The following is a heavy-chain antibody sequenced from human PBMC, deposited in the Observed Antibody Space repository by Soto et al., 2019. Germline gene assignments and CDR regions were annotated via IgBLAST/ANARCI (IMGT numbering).Heavy chain of an antibody. V-gene: IGHV3-23*01. D-gene: IGHD6-19*01. J-gene: IGHJ4*02. CDR3: AKETSSGVAAYFEY. Sequence: GGSLRLSCAASGFTYSSYAMSWVRQAPGKGLEWVSGISGSGGSPYYADSVKGRFTISRDNSQNSLYLQMNSLRAEDTAIYFCAKETSSGVAAYFEYWGQGALVTVSS. CDR2: ISGSGGSP. CDR1: GFTYSSYA.